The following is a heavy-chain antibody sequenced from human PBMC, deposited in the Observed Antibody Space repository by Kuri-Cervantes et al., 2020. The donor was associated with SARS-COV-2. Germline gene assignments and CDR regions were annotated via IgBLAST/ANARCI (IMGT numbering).Heavy chain of an antibody. J-gene: IGHJ4*02. V-gene: IGHV3-23*01. D-gene: IGHD6-19*01. CDR2: ISGSGGST. CDR1: GFTFSSYA. CDR3: VSYSGGWYYGS. Sequence: GESLKISCAASGFTFSSYAMSWVRQAPGKGLEWVSAISGSGGSTYYADSVKGRFTISRDNSKNTLYLQMNSLRAEDTAVYYCVSYSGGWYYGSWGQGTRVTVSS.